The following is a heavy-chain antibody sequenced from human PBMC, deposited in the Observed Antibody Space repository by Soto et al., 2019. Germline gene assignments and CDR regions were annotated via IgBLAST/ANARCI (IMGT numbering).Heavy chain of an antibody. D-gene: IGHD1-20*01. CDR3: ARGVGAGIPAHNWFDP. J-gene: IGHJ5*02. CDR2: IIPNSGGT. Sequence: GASVKVSCKASGYTFTGYYMHWVRQAPGQGLEWMGWIIPNSGGTNYAQKFQGWVTMTRDTSISTAYMELSRLRSDDTAVYYCARGVGAGIPAHNWFDPWGQGTLVTVSS. V-gene: IGHV1-2*04. CDR1: GYTFTGYY.